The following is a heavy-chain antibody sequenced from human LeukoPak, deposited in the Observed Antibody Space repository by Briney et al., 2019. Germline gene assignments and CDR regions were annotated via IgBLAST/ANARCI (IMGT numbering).Heavy chain of an antibody. CDR2: IYYSGST. Sequence: PSETLSLTCTVSGGSISSYYWSWIRQPPGKGLEWIGYIYYSGSTNYNPSLKSRVTISVDTSKSQFSLKLSSVTAADTAVYYCARDPQGFGELDYWGQGTLVTVSS. CDR1: GGSISSYY. V-gene: IGHV4-59*01. D-gene: IGHD3-10*01. CDR3: ARDPQGFGELDY. J-gene: IGHJ4*02.